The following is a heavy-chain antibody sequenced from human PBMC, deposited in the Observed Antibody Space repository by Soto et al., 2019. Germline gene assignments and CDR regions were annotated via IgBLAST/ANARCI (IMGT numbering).Heavy chain of an antibody. D-gene: IGHD3-3*01. V-gene: IGHV3-30-3*01. CDR3: ASSITIFGVVIKADGYYYGMDV. Sequence: SLRLSCAASGFTFSSYAMHWVRQAPGKGLEWVAVISYDGSNKYYADSVKGRFTISRDNSKNTLYLQMNSLRAEDTAVHYCASSITIFGVVIKADGYYYGMDVWGQGTTVTVSS. J-gene: IGHJ6*02. CDR1: GFTFSSYA. CDR2: ISYDGSNK.